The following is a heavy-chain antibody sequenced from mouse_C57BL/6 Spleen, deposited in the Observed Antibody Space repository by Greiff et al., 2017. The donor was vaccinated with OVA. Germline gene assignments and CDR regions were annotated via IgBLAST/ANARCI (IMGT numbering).Heavy chain of an antibody. J-gene: IGHJ2*01. V-gene: IGHV5-17*01. Sequence: EVKLVESGGGLVKPGGSLKLSCAASGFTFSDYGMHWVRQAPEKGLAWVAYISSGSSTIYYADTVKGRFTISRDNAKNTLFLQMTSLRSEDTAMYYCARDSNYGNWGQGTTLTVSS. CDR3: ARDSNYGN. D-gene: IGHD2-5*01. CDR2: ISSGSSTI. CDR1: GFTFSDYG.